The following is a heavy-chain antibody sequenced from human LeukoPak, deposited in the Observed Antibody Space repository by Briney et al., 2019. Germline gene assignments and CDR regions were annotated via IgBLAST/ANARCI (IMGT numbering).Heavy chain of an antibody. CDR1: GYAFTSNG. CDR2: ISLYNDNT. CDR3: ARESSSSWYLDY. V-gene: IGHV1-18*01. J-gene: IGHJ4*02. D-gene: IGHD6-13*01. Sequence: ASVKVSCKASGYAFTSNGISWVRQAPGQGLEWMGWISLYNDNTNYAQKLQGRVTMTTGTSTSTAYMELRSLRSDDTAVYYCARESSSSWYLDYWGQGTLVTVSS.